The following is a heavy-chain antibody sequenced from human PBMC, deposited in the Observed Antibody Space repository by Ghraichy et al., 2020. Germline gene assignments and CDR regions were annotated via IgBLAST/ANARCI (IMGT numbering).Heavy chain of an antibody. V-gene: IGHV3-21*01. D-gene: IGHD2-2*01. Sequence: GGSLRLSCAASGFTLRAYSVSWVRQAPGKGLEWVSSISSSSRYILYADSVKGRFTISRDNANNSLYQQMNSLRAEDTAVYYCARDRVDIVVVGGFYYGMDVWGQGTTVTVSS. CDR2: ISSSSRYI. J-gene: IGHJ6*02. CDR1: GFTLRAYS. CDR3: ARDRVDIVVVGGFYYGMDV.